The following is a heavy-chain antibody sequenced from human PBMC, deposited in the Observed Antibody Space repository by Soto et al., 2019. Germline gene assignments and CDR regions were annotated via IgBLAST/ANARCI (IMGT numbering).Heavy chain of an antibody. D-gene: IGHD2-15*01. CDR1: HGSITSGDYF. CDR2: VHSSGGT. Sequence: NPSETLSLTCTVSHGSITSGDYFWAWIRQPPGKGLEFIGSVHSSGGTYYSPSLKSRASISIDKSKNQFSLKLTSVNAGDTAVYFCASVVVGATRQTGSDHWGQGTLVTVSS. CDR3: ASVVVGATRQTGSDH. V-gene: IGHV4-39*01. J-gene: IGHJ4*02.